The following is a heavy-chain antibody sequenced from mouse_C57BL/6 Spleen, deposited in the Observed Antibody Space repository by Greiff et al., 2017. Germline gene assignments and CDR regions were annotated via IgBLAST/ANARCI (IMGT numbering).Heavy chain of an antibody. CDR1: GFTFSDYG. Sequence: EVKLQESGGGLVKPGGSLKLSCAASGFTFSDYGMHWVRQAPEKGLEWVAYISSGSSTIYYADTVKGRFTISRDNAKNTLFRQMTSLRSEDTAMYYCARSDGSSYVYWYFDVWGTGTTVTVSS. J-gene: IGHJ1*03. D-gene: IGHD1-1*01. CDR3: ARSDGSSYVYWYFDV. V-gene: IGHV5-17*01. CDR2: ISSGSSTI.